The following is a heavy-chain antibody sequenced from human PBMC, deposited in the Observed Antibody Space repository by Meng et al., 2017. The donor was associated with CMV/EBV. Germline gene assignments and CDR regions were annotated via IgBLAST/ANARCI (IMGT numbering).Heavy chain of an antibody. Sequence: GGSLGLSCAASGFPFSSYGMHWVRQAPGKGLEWVAFIRYDGSNKYYADSVKGRFTISRDNSKNTLYLQMNSLRAEDTAVYYCAKDKQYYDSSGWIDYWGQGTLVTVSS. V-gene: IGHV3-30*02. CDR3: AKDKQYYDSSGWIDY. D-gene: IGHD3-22*01. CDR2: IRYDGSNK. CDR1: GFPFSSYG. J-gene: IGHJ4*02.